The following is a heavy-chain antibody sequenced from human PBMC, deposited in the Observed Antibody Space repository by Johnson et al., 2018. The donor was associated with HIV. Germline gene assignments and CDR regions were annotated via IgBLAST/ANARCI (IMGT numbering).Heavy chain of an antibody. V-gene: IGHV3-30*02. Sequence: QVQLVESGGGVVQPGGSLRLSCVASGFTFSRYGMHWVRQAPGKGLEWVAFIPNDGRNEYYADSVQGRFTISRDNSENTLYLPMNSLRAEETAVFYCAKRVSGWNFGVDAFDIWGQGTMVTVSS. CDR3: AKRVSGWNFGVDAFDI. D-gene: IGHD6-19*01. J-gene: IGHJ3*02. CDR1: GFTFSRYG. CDR2: IPNDGRNE.